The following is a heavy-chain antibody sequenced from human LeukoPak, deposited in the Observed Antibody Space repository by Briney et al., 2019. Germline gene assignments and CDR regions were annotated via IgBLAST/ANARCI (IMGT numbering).Heavy chain of an antibody. CDR3: ARAGYDFWSGAYYYYYYMDV. V-gene: IGHV4-59*01. J-gene: IGHJ6*03. CDR2: IYYSGST. Sequence: SKTLSLTCTVSGGSISSYYWSWIRQPPGKGLEWIGYIYYSGSTNYNPSLKSRVTISVDTSKNQFSLELSSVTAADTAVYYCARAGYDFWSGAYYYYYYMDVWGKGTTVTVSS. CDR1: GGSISSYY. D-gene: IGHD3-3*01.